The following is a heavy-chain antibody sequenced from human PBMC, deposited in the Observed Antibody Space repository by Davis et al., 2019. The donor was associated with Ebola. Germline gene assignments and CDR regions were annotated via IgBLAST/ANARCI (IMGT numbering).Heavy chain of an antibody. CDR2: ISSDGSST. CDR3: ARGRTLLDYGMDV. CDR1: GFTFSSYW. D-gene: IGHD2-21*01. V-gene: IGHV3-74*01. J-gene: IGHJ6*02. Sequence: GESLKISCAASGFTFSSYWMHWVRQAPGKGLVWVSRISSDGSSTTYADSVKGRFTISRDNAKNTLYLQMNSLRAEDTAVYYCARGRTLLDYGMDVWGQGTTVTVSS.